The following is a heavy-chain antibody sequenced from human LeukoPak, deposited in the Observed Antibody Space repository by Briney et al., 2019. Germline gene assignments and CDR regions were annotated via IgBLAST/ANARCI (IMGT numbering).Heavy chain of an antibody. Sequence: SVKVSCKASGGAFNSGATSWVRQAPGQGLEWVGGVIPLFSKTNYAQQFQGRVTITIDASTSTAYMELSSLRSDDTAVYFCARGERPDAATSGTPYFYYNYMDVWGSGTTVTVSS. CDR2: VIPLFSKT. V-gene: IGHV1-69*05. D-gene: IGHD5-18*01. CDR3: ARGERPDAATSGTPYFYYNYMDV. J-gene: IGHJ6*03. CDR1: GGAFNSGA.